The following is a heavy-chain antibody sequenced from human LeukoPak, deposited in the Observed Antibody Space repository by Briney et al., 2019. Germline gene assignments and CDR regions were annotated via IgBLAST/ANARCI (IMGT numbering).Heavy chain of an antibody. CDR2: IYTTGST. V-gene: IGHV4-4*07. CDR3: AGYSYGRLDY. CDR1: GGSISSFY. J-gene: IGHJ4*02. D-gene: IGHD5-18*01. Sequence: SETLSLTCTVSGGSISSFYWSWIRQPAGKGLEWIGRIYTTGSTNYNPSLKSRVTMSVDTSKNQFSLKLSSVTAADTAVYHCAGYSYGRLDYWGQGTLVTVSS.